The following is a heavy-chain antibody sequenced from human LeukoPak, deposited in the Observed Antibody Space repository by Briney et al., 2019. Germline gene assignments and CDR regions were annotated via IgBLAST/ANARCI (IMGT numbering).Heavy chain of an antibody. Sequence: SETLSLTCTVSGGSISSSSYYWGWIRQPPGKGLEWIGSIYYSGSTYYNPSLKSRVTISVDTSKNQFSLKLSSVTAADTAVYYCARHTELSSYSWFDPWGQGTLVTVSS. J-gene: IGHJ5*02. CDR2: IYYSGST. CDR1: GGSISSSSYY. CDR3: ARHTELSSYSWFDP. V-gene: IGHV4-39*01. D-gene: IGHD3-10*01.